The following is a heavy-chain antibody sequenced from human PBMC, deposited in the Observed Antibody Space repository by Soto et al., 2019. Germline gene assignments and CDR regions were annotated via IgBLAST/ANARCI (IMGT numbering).Heavy chain of an antibody. Sequence: QVQLQASGPGLVKPSQTLSLTCTVSGGSISSGDYYWSLVRKPPGKGLEGIGYIYYSGSTYYNPSLKSLVTISVDTSKSQFSLKLSSVTASDTAVYDCARVDYYYDSSGYYLIDAFDIWGQGTMVTVSS. D-gene: IGHD3-22*01. V-gene: IGHV4-30-4*01. CDR2: IYYSGST. J-gene: IGHJ3*02. CDR1: GGSISSGDYY. CDR3: ARVDYYYDSSGYYLIDAFDI.